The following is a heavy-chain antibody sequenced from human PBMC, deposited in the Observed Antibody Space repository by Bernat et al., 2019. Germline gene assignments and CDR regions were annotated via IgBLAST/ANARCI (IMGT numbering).Heavy chain of an antibody. CDR2: IYYSGST. D-gene: IGHD3-16*01. J-gene: IGHJ4*02. V-gene: IGHV4-31*03. CDR1: GGSISSGGYY. Sequence: LQESGPGLVKPSQTLSLTCTVSGGSISSGGYYWSWIRQHPGKGLEWIGYIYYSGSTYYNPSLKSRVTISVDTSKNQFSLKLSSVTAADTAVYYCARAHRPVVILGGYYFDYWGQGTLVTVSS. CDR3: ARAHRPVVILGGYYFDY.